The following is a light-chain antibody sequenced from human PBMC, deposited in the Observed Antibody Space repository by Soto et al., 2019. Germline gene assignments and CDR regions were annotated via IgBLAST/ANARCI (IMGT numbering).Light chain of an antibody. CDR1: QSVNNY. Sequence: EIVLTQSPATLSLSPGERATLSCRASQSVNNYLAWYQQKPGLSPRLLIYDASNRATGIPARFSGGGSGTDFTLTINSLEPEDFAVYYCQQRYDWPRTFGQGTKLEIK. CDR3: QQRYDWPRT. J-gene: IGKJ2*01. CDR2: DAS. V-gene: IGKV3-11*01.